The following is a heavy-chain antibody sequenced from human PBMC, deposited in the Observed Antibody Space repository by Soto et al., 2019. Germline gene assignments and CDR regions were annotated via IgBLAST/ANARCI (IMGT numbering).Heavy chain of an antibody. Sequence: QVQLQESGPGLAKPSQTLSLTCTVSGGSINTGAYFWSWIRQPPGKGLEWIGFVFYSGTTYYNPPLKSRIYIAIDASKIQFSLALSSVTAADPAVYYCARKASGSARFDYWGQGTLVTVSS. CDR3: ARKASGSARFDY. D-gene: IGHD3-10*01. J-gene: IGHJ4*02. CDR2: VFYSGTT. V-gene: IGHV4-30-4*01. CDR1: GGSINTGAYF.